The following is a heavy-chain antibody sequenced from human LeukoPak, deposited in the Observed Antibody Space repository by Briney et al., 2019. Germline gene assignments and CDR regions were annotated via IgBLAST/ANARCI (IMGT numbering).Heavy chain of an antibody. V-gene: IGHV3-74*01. CDR2: VKSDGSST. J-gene: IGHJ4*02. CDR3: ARDGFLPPVTAYLDY. D-gene: IGHD2-21*02. Sequence: GGSLRLSCAAAGFTFSSYARRWVRQAPGKGLGWVSRVKSDGSSTSYAASVQRRFTIPRDHARNPLYPPTNSLRADDTAVHYCARDGFLPPVTAYLDYWGQGTPVTVSS. CDR1: GFTFSSYA.